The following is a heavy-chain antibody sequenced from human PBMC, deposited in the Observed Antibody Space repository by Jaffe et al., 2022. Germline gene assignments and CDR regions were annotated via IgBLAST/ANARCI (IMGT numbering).Heavy chain of an antibody. CDR1: GGSISSYY. D-gene: IGHD6-19*01. J-gene: IGHJ3*02. CDR3: ARESPGYSSGWYDAFDI. Sequence: QVQLQESGPGLVKPSETLSLTCTVSGGSISSYYWSWIRQPPGKGLEWIGYIYYSGSTNYNPSLKSRVTISVDTSKNQFSLKLSSVTAADTAVYYCARESPGYSSGWYDAFDIWGQGTMVTVSS. CDR2: IYYSGST. V-gene: IGHV4-59*01.